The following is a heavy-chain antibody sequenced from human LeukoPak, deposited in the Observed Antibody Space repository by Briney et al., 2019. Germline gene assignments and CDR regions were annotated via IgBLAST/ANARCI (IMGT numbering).Heavy chain of an antibody. CDR1: GFTFSSYW. J-gene: IGHJ3*02. Sequence: GGSLRLSCAASGFTFSSYWMSWVRQAPGKGLEWVANIKQDGSEKYYVDSVKGRFTISRDNAKNSLYLQMNSLRAEDTAVYYCARNYRYNWNHGAFDIWGQGTMVTVSS. D-gene: IGHD1-1*01. CDR2: IKQDGSEK. CDR3: ARNYRYNWNHGAFDI. V-gene: IGHV3-7*01.